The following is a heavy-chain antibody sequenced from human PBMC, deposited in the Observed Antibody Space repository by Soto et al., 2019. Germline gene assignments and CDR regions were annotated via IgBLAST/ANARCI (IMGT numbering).Heavy chain of an antibody. Sequence: SETLCLTCTVSGGSISSYDWSWIRRPPGKGLEWIGYIYYSGSTNYNPSLKSRVTISVDTSKNQFSLKLSSVTAADTAVYYCARHPGYNWFDPWGQGTLVTVSS. D-gene: IGHD3-10*01. J-gene: IGHJ5*02. V-gene: IGHV4-59*01. CDR1: GGSISSYD. CDR3: ARHPGYNWFDP. CDR2: IYYSGST.